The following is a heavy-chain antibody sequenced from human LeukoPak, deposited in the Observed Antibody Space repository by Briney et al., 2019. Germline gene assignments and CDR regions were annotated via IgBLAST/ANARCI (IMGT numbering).Heavy chain of an antibody. D-gene: IGHD6-13*01. V-gene: IGHV3-21*01. CDR2: ISSSSSYI. J-gene: IGHJ5*02. CDR1: GFTFSSYS. CDR3: ARDGGQYSSSWKENWFDP. Sequence: PGGSLRLSCAASGFTFSSYSMNWVRQAPGKGLELVSSISSSSSYIYYADSVRGRFTISRDNAKNSLYLQMNSLRAEDTAVYYCARDGGQYSSSWKENWFDPWGQGTLVTVSS.